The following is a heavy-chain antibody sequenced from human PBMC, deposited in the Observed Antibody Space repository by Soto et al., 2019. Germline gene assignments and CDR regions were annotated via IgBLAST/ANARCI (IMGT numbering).Heavy chain of an antibody. CDR3: ARSYYDFWSGYYPYSYYGMDV. CDR1: GGSISSGGYS. CDR2: IYHSGST. D-gene: IGHD3-3*01. J-gene: IGHJ6*02. V-gene: IGHV4-30-2*01. Sequence: SETLSLTCAVSGGSISSGGYSWSWIRQPPGKGLEWIGYIYHSGSTYYNPSLKSRVTISVDRSKNQFSLKLSSVTATDTAVYYCARSYYDFWSGYYPYSYYGMDVWGQGTTATLS.